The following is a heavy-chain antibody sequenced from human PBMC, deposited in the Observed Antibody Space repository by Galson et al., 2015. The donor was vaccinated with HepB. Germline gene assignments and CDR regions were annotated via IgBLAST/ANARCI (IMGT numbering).Heavy chain of an antibody. Sequence: SLRLSCAASGFTFSNAWMSWVRQAPGKGLEWVGRIKSKTDGGTTDYAAPVKGRFTISRDDSKNTLYLQMNSLKTEDTAVYYCTTDLHYDILTGYCHFDYWGQGTLVTVSS. V-gene: IGHV3-15*01. CDR1: GFTFSNAW. D-gene: IGHD3-9*01. CDR2: IKSKTDGGTT. J-gene: IGHJ4*02. CDR3: TTDLHYDILTGYCHFDY.